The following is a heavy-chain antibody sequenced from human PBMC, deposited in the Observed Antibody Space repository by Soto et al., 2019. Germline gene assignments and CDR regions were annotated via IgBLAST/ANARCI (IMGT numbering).Heavy chain of an antibody. CDR3: ARGLYSSLTNRNWFDP. CDR2: IIPIFGTA. V-gene: IGHV1-69*01. CDR1: GGTFSSYA. Sequence: KVSCKASGGTFSSYAISWVRQAPGQGLEWMGGIIPIFGTANYAQKFQGRVTITADESTSTAYMELSSLRSEDTAVYYCARGLYSSLTNRNWFDPWGQGTLVTVSS. D-gene: IGHD2-8*01. J-gene: IGHJ5*02.